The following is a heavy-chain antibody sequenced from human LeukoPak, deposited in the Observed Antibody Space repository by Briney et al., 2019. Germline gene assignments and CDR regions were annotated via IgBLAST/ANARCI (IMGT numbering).Heavy chain of an antibody. CDR1: GFTFSSYA. CDR3: ARAVAGTFRGFDI. J-gene: IGHJ3*02. V-gene: IGHV3-30-3*01. CDR2: ISYDGSNK. Sequence: GGSLRLSCAASGFTFSSYAMHWVRQAPGKGLEWVAVISYDGSNKYYADSVKGRFTISRDNSKNTLYLQMNSLRAEDTAVYYCARAVAGTFRGFDIWGQGTMVTVSS. D-gene: IGHD6-19*01.